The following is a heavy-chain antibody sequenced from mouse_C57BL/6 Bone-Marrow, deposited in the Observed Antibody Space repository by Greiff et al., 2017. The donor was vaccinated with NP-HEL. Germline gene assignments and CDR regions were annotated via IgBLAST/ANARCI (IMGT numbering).Heavy chain of an antibody. V-gene: IGHV1-47*01. CDR3: ARIGYYGGFDY. D-gene: IGHD1-1*01. J-gene: IGHJ2*01. Sequence: VQLPQSGAELVKPGDSVKMSCQASGYTFTTYPIEWMQQNHGTSLEWIGNFHTYKDDTKYNEKFKGNATLTVEKASSTVYLELSRLTSDDSAVYYCARIGYYGGFDYWGQGTTLTVSS. CDR1: GYTFTTYP. CDR2: FHTYKDDT.